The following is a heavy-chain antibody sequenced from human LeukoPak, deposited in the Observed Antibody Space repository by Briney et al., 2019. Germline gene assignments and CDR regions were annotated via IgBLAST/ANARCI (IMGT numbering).Heavy chain of an antibody. D-gene: IGHD2-15*01. CDR3: ARLKSRYCSGGSCYFDDAFDI. CDR2: IYPGDSDT. V-gene: IGHV5-51*01. J-gene: IGHJ3*02. Sequence: GESLKISCKGSGYSFTSYWIGWVRQMPGKGLEWMGIIYPGDSDTRYSPSFQGQVTISADKSISTAYLQWSSLKASDTAMYYCARLKSRYCSGGSCYFDDAFDIWGQGTMVTVSS. CDR1: GYSFTSYW.